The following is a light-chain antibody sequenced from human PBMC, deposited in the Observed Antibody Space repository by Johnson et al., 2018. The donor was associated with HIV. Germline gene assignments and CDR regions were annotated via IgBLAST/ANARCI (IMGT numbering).Light chain of an antibody. CDR2: ENN. J-gene: IGLJ1*01. CDR1: SSNIGNNY. Sequence: QSVLTQPPSVSAAPGQKVTISCSGSSSNIGNNYVSWYQHLPGTAPKLLIYENNKRPSGIPDRFSGSKSGTSATLGITGLQTGDEADYYCGTWDSSLSAYVFVTGTKVTVL. CDR3: GTWDSSLSAYV. V-gene: IGLV1-51*01.